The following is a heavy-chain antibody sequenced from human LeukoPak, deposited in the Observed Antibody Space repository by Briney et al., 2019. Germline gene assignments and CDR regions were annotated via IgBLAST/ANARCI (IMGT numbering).Heavy chain of an antibody. Sequence: SQTLSLTCTVSGGSISSGSYYWSWIRQPAGKGLEWIGRIYTSGSTNYNPSLKSRVTMSVDTSKNQFSLKLSSVTAADTAVYYCARGSPGLDYYYYYMDVWGKGTTVTISS. CDR2: IYTSGST. D-gene: IGHD1-26*01. CDR1: GGSISSGSYY. V-gene: IGHV4-61*02. CDR3: ARGSPGLDYYYYYMDV. J-gene: IGHJ6*03.